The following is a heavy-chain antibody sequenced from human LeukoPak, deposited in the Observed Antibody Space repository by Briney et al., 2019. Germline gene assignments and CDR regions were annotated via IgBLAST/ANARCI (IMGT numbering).Heavy chain of an antibody. CDR1: GFTFSSYA. CDR2: IWYDGSNK. J-gene: IGHJ4*02. D-gene: IGHD2-2*01. CDR3: ASDPGPATAFYFDY. Sequence: GGSLRLSCAASGFTFSSYAMHWVRQAPGKGLEWVAVIWYDGSNKYYADSVKGRFTISRDNSKNSLYLQMNSLRAEDTAVFYCASDPGPATAFYFDYWGQGTLVTVSS. V-gene: IGHV3-33*01.